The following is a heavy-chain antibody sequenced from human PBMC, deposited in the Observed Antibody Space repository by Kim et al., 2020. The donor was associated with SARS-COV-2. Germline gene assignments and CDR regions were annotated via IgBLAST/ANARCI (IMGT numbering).Heavy chain of an antibody. V-gene: IGHV3-21*01. Sequence: YADSLTSRLTITRDNDKNSLYLQMNSLRAEDTAVYYCARTRDSGWSYFDYWGQGTLVTVSS. CDR3: ARTRDSGWSYFDY. D-gene: IGHD6-19*01. J-gene: IGHJ4*02.